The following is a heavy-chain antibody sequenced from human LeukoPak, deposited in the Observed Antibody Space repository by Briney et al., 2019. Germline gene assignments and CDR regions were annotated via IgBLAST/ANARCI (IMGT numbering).Heavy chain of an antibody. J-gene: IGHJ3*02. V-gene: IGHV3-48*01. CDR1: GFTFSSYW. CDR2: ISSSSSTI. CDR3: ARDKNIVVVPAAIVTGGDAFDI. Sequence: GGSLRLSCAASGFTFSSYWLNWVRQAPGKGLEWVSYISSSSSTIYYADSVKGRFTVSRDNAKNSLYLQMNSLRAEDTAVYYCARDKNIVVVPAAIVTGGDAFDIWGQGTMVTVSS. D-gene: IGHD2-2*02.